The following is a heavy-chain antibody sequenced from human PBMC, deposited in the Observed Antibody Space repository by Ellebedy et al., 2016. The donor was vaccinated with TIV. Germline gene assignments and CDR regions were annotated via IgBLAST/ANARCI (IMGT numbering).Heavy chain of an antibody. CDR2: ISSSGSPI. CDR3: ARDVRFIDQQHNWFDP. Sequence: GGSLRLSCAASGFIFSDYYMNWIRQAPGKGLEWVSYISSSGSPIYYADSVKGRFTISRDNAKNSLYLQMNSLRAEDTAVYYCARDVRFIDQQHNWFDPWGQGTLVTVSS. D-gene: IGHD6-13*01. CDR1: GFIFSDYY. V-gene: IGHV3-11*01. J-gene: IGHJ5*02.